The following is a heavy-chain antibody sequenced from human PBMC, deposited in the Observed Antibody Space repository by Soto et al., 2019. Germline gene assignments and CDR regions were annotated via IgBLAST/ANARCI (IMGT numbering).Heavy chain of an antibody. D-gene: IGHD6-19*01. J-gene: IGHJ4*02. V-gene: IGHV1-69*13. CDR1: GGTFSSYA. Sequence: SLKVSCKASGGTFSSYAISWVRQAPGQGLEWMGGIIPIFGTANYAQKFQGRVTITADESTSTAYMELSSLRSEDTAVYYCARDSSGWPRGFDYWGQGTLVTVSS. CDR3: ARDSSGWPRGFDY. CDR2: IIPIFGTA.